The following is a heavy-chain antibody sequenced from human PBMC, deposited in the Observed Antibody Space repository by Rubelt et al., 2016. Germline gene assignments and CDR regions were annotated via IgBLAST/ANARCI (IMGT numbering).Heavy chain of an antibody. J-gene: IGHJ5*02. CDR2: INSDGGAT. CDR1: GFSFSSFW. CDR3: ARSLDDDYDWFDP. V-gene: IGHV3-74*01. Sequence: VQLVESGGGLVQPGGSLRLSCAASGFSFSSFWMPWVRQAPGKGLVWVSRINSDGGATTYADSVQGRFSLSRDNAKNTLYLQMNSLRAEDTAVYYCARSLDDDYDWFDPWGQGTLVTVSS. D-gene: IGHD4-17*01.